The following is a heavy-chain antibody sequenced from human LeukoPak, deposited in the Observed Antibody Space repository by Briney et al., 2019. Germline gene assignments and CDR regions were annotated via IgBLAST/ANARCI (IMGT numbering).Heavy chain of an antibody. CDR1: GFTFSSYG. D-gene: IGHD3-10*01. Sequence: GGSLRLSCAASGFTFSSYGMHWVRQAPGKGLEWVAFIRYEGNEKYYTDSVKGRFTISRDNSKNTLHLEMNSLRAEDTAVYYCAKDLMRDRWFGESWGQGTLVTVSS. CDR3: AKDLMRDRWFGES. J-gene: IGHJ5*02. CDR2: IRYEGNEK. V-gene: IGHV3-30*02.